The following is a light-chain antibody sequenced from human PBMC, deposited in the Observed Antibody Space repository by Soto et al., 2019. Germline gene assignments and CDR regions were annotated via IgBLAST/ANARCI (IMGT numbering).Light chain of an antibody. CDR2: AAS. V-gene: IGKV1D-8*03. CDR3: QQLDRYPFT. Sequence: VILMTQSPALLSASTGDRVTISCRMSQGISSYLAWYQQKPGKAPELLIYAASTLQGGVPSRFSGSGSGTEFTLTISSLQPEDLASYYCQQLDRYPFTFGGGTKVDIK. CDR1: QGISSY. J-gene: IGKJ4*01.